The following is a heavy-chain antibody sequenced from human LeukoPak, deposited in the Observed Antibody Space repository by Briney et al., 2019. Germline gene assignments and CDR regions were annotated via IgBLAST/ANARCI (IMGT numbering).Heavy chain of an antibody. CDR3: ARETTVTTGLD. CDR2: IYYSGST. J-gene: IGHJ4*02. CDR1: GGSISSYY. D-gene: IGHD4-17*01. Sequence: SETLSLTCTVSGGSISSYYWSWIRQPPGKGLEWIGYIYYSGSTNYNPSLKSRVTVSVDTSKNQFSLKLSSVTAADTAVYYCARETTVTTGLDWGQGTLVTVSS. V-gene: IGHV4-59*01.